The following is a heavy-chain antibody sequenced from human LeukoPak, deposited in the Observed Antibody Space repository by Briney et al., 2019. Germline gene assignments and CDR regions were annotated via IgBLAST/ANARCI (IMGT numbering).Heavy chain of an antibody. J-gene: IGHJ4*02. CDR3: AKAPPYTKYFDY. CDR1: GFTFSSYS. D-gene: IGHD1-1*01. V-gene: IGHV3-23*01. CDR2: ISNSGDAT. Sequence: GGSLRLSCAASGFTFSSYSMSWVRQAPGQGLEWVSTISNSGDATFYADAVKGRFTISRDNSKNALYLQMYSLRAEDTAIYYCAKAPPYTKYFDYWGQGTLLTVSS.